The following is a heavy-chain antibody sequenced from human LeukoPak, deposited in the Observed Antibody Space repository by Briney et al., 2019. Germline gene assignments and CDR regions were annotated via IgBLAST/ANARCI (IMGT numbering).Heavy chain of an antibody. CDR2: ISYDGSNK. CDR3: AKARPRNCSGAACYHYFDY. CDR1: GFTFSSYG. J-gene: IGHJ4*02. D-gene: IGHD2-15*01. V-gene: IGHV3-30*18. Sequence: GRSLRLSCAASGFTFSSYGMHWVRQAPGKGLEWMAVISYDGSNKYYADPVKGRFTISRDNSENTLYLQVNSLRAEDTAVYYCAKARPRNCSGAACYHYFDYWGQGTLVTVSS.